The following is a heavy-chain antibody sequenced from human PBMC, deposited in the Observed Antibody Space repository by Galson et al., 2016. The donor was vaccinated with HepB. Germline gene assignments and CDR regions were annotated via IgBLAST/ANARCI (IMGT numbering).Heavy chain of an antibody. D-gene: IGHD3-16*01. CDR1: GGSISSGGYY. J-gene: IGHJ6*02. V-gene: IGHV4-31*03. CDR3: ARDSFAGSYYYYYGMDV. CDR2: IYYSGST. Sequence: PLSLTCTVSGGSISSGGYYWSWIRQHPGKGLEWIGYIYYSGSTYYNPSLKSRVTISVDTSKNQFSLKLSSVTAADTAVYYCARDSFAGSYYYYYGMDVWGQGTTVTVSS.